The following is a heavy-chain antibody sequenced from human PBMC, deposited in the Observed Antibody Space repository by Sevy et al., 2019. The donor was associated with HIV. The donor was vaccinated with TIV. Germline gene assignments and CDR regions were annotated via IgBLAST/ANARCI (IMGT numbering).Heavy chain of an antibody. Sequence: GGYLRLSCAASEFSVTDNYMSWVRQAPGKGLEWVSTIYSGGSTFYADSVKGRFTISRDNSKNTLYLHMNSLRAEDTAVYYCARDRYYDASGYYYYYYGLDVWGQGTTVIVSS. CDR2: IYSGGST. CDR1: EFSVTDNY. V-gene: IGHV3-66*01. CDR3: ARDRYYDASGYYYYYYGLDV. J-gene: IGHJ6*02. D-gene: IGHD3-22*01.